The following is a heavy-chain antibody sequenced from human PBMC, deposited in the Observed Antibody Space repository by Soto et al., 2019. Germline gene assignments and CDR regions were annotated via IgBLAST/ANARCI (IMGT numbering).Heavy chain of an antibody. D-gene: IGHD3-10*01. CDR3: ARDSGWPILNFDN. CDR1: DFDFSSYG. J-gene: IGHJ4*02. CDR2: SSYDGRET. Sequence: GGSLRLSCAASDFDFSSYGIHWVRQAPGKGLEWVAASSYDGRETFCADSAKGRFTVSKEMSKNTAFLQMNALRHEDTAVYFCARDSGWPILNFDNWGQGTPVTVSS. V-gene: IGHV3-30*03.